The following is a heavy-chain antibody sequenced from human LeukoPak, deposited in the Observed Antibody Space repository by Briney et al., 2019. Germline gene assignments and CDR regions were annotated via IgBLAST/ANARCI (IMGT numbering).Heavy chain of an antibody. D-gene: IGHD3-16*02. CDR1: GFTFSSYG. CDR3: ASESRDYDYVWGSYRRYYFDY. Sequence: PGGSLRLSCAASGFTFSSYGMHWVRQAPGKGLEWVAVIWYDGSNKYYADSVKGRFTISRDNSKNTLYLQMNNLRAEDTAVYYCASESRDYDYVWGSYRRYYFDYWGQGTLVTVSP. V-gene: IGHV3-33*01. J-gene: IGHJ4*02. CDR2: IWYDGSNK.